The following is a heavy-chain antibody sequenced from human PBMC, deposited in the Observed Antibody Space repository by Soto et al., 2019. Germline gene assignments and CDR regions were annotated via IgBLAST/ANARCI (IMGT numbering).Heavy chain of an antibody. CDR3: AKDALGDYFYYGMDV. J-gene: IGHJ6*02. V-gene: IGHV3-23*01. CDR2: ISDSGGRT. Sequence: EVQLLESGGGLVQPGGSLRLSCAVSGFTFNNYAMNWVRQAPGKGLEWVSSISDSGGRTYYADSVKGRFTISRDNSKNTLYLQMNSLRVEDTAIYYCAKDALGDYFYYGMDVWGQGTTVTVSS. CDR1: GFTFNNYA.